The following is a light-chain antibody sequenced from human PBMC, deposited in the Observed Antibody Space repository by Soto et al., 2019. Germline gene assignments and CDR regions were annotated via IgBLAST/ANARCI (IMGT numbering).Light chain of an antibody. CDR1: QSFLYSSNNKNY. CDR2: WAS. Sequence: DIVMTQSPDSLAVSLGERATINCKSSQSFLYSSNNKNYLAWYQQKPGQPPKLLIYWASTRESGVPDRFSGSGSGTDFTLTISSLQAEDVAVYYCQQYYSTPLTLGGGTKVDNK. J-gene: IGKJ4*01. V-gene: IGKV4-1*01. CDR3: QQYYSTPLT.